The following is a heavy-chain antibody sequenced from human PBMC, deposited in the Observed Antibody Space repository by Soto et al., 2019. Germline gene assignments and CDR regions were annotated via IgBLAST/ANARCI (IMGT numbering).Heavy chain of an antibody. J-gene: IGHJ6*02. D-gene: IGHD1-1*01. Sequence: PGESLKISCKGSGYSFTSYWISWVRQMPGKGLEWMGRIDPSDSYTNYSPSFQGHVTISADKSISTAYLQWSSLKASDTAMYYCARHQDGTTPFYSSYYYGMDVWGQGTTVTVSS. V-gene: IGHV5-10-1*01. CDR3: ARHQDGTTPFYSSYYYGMDV. CDR2: IDPSDSYT. CDR1: GYSFTSYW.